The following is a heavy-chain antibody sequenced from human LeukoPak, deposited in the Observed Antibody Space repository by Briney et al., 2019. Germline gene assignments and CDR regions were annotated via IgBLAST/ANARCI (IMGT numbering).Heavy chain of an antibody. CDR2: INPSGGST. V-gene: IGHV1-46*01. D-gene: IGHD6-19*01. J-gene: IGHJ4*02. CDR1: GYTFTSYG. Sequence: GASVKVSCKASGYTFTSYGISWVRQAPGQGLEGMGIINPSGGSTSYAQKFQGRVTMTRDTTTSTVYMELSSLRSEDTAVYYCARRGSGWESFHYYFDYWGQGTLVTVSS. CDR3: ARRGSGWESFHYYFDY.